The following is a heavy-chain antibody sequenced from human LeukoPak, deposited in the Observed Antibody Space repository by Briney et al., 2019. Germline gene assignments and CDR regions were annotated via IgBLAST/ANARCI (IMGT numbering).Heavy chain of an antibody. D-gene: IGHD3-16*02. V-gene: IGHV4-59*01. CDR3: ASHDPYDYVWGSYHPQSDY. CDR2: IYYSGST. J-gene: IGHJ4*02. Sequence: PSETLSLTCTVSGGSISSYYWSWIRQPPGKGLEWIGYIYYSGSTNYNPSLKSRVTISVDTSKNQFSLKLSSVTAADTAVYYCASHDPYDYVWGSYHPQSDYWGQGTRVTVSS. CDR1: GGSISSYY.